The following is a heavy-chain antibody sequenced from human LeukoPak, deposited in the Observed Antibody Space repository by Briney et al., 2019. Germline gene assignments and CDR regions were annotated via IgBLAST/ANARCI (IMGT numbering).Heavy chain of an antibody. V-gene: IGHV4-59*01. CDR3: ARETYCSGGSCYSHYFDY. CDR1: GGSISSYY. D-gene: IGHD2-15*01. J-gene: IGHJ4*02. Sequence: SETLSLTCTVSGGSISSYYRSWIRQPPGKGLEWIGYIYYSGSTNYNPSLKSRVTISVDTSKNQFSLKLSSVTAADTAVYYCARETYCSGGSCYSHYFDYWGQGTLVTVSS. CDR2: IYYSGST.